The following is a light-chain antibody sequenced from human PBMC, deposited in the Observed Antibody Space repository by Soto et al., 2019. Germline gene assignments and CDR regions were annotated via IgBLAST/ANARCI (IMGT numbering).Light chain of an antibody. CDR3: QQLNSYPNT. CDR2: AAS. Sequence: DIQLTQSPSFLSASVGDRVTITCRASQGISSYLAWYQQKPGKAAKLLIYAASTLQSGVPSRFSGSGSGTEYTLTISNLQPEDFATYYCQQLNSYPNTFGQGTKLEIK. CDR1: QGISSY. V-gene: IGKV1-9*01. J-gene: IGKJ2*01.